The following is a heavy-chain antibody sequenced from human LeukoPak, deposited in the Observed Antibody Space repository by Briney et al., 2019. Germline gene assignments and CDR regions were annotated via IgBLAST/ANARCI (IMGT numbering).Heavy chain of an antibody. CDR3: ARGPYDILTGSAFDY. D-gene: IGHD3-9*01. CDR1: GFTVSSNY. J-gene: IGHJ4*02. Sequence: GGSLRLSCAASGFTVSSNYMSWVRQAPGKGLEWVSVIYSGGSTYYADSVKGRFTISRDNSKNTLYLQMNSLRAEDTAVYYCARGPYDILTGSAFDYWGQGTLVTVSS. V-gene: IGHV3-66*01. CDR2: IYSGGST.